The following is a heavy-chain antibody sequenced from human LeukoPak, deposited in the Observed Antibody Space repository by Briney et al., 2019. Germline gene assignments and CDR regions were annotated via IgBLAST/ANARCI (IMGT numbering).Heavy chain of an antibody. CDR2: IYHSGST. J-gene: IGHJ4*02. D-gene: IGHD3-3*01. V-gene: IGHV4-38-2*01. Sequence: SETLSLTCAVSGYPISSGYYWGWIRQPPGKGLEWIGSIYHSGSTYYNPSLKSRVTISVDTSKNQFSLKLSSVTAADTAVYYCARLLREWLNFDYWGQGTLVTVSS. CDR1: GYPISSGYY. CDR3: ARLLREWLNFDY.